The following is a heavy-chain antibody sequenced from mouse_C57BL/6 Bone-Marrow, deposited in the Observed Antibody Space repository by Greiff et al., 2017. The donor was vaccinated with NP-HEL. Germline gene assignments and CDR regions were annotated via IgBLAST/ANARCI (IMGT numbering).Heavy chain of an antibody. J-gene: IGHJ3*01. CDR1: GYTFTSYW. Sequence: VQLQQSGAELVKPGASVKMSCKASGYTFTSYWINWVKQRPGQGLEWIGDIYPGSGSTNYNEKFKSKATLTVDTSSSTAYMQLSSLTSEDSAVYYCARRYYYGSRAWFAYWGQGTLVTVSA. V-gene: IGHV1-55*01. D-gene: IGHD1-1*01. CDR3: ARRYYYGSRAWFAY. CDR2: IYPGSGST.